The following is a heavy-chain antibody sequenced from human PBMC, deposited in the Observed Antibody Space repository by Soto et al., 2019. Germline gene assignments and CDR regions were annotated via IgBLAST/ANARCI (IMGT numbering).Heavy chain of an antibody. J-gene: IGHJ4*02. Sequence: QVQLQESGPGLVKPSETLSLTCTVSGGSISSYYWSWIRQPPGKGLEWIGYIYYSGSTNYNPSLKSRVTISVDTSKNQFSLKLSSVTAADTAVYYCARGGGYYDSSGYYFLWGQGTLVTVSS. V-gene: IGHV4-59*01. CDR1: GGSISSYY. CDR3: ARGGGYYDSSGYYFL. D-gene: IGHD3-22*01. CDR2: IYYSGST.